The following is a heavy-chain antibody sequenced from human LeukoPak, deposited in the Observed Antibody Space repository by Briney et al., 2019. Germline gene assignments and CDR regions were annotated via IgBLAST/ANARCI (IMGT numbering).Heavy chain of an antibody. J-gene: IGHJ4*02. CDR2: ISGSGGST. V-gene: IGHV3-23*01. Sequence: GGSLRLSCAASGFTFSSYAMSWVRQAPGKGLEWVSAISGSGGSTYYADSVKGRFTISRDNSKNTLYLQMNSLRAEDTAVYYCASGTPLGYCSGGSCYIDYWGQGTLVTVSS. CDR3: ASGTPLGYCSGGSCYIDY. CDR1: GFTFSSYA. D-gene: IGHD2-15*01.